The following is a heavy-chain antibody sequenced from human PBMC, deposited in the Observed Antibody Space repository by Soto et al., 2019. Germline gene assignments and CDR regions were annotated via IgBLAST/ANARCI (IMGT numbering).Heavy chain of an antibody. Sequence: PGESLKISCTACGYTCSTYWIALARQMPRKGLEWMGIIYPGDSDTRDSPSFQGHVTIAADTSTTTAYLQWSSLKASDAAIYYCARLPHFLWLGALTARAYSFNFWGPGTLVTVSS. CDR2: IYPGDSDT. J-gene: IGHJ4*02. CDR3: ARLPHFLWLGALTARAYSFNF. D-gene: IGHD3-10*01. CDR1: GYTCSTYW. V-gene: IGHV5-51*01.